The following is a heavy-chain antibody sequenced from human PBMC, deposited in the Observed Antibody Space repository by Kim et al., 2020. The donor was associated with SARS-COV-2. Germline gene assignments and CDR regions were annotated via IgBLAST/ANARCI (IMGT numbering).Heavy chain of an antibody. CDR1: RFTFRKNW. Sequence: GGSLRLSCAASRFTFRKNWMSWVRQAPGKGPEWVASIKEDGSEKYYADSVKGRFTISRDNAKNSLYLQMNSLRAEDTAAYYCAKASFWGQGTLVTVSS. V-gene: IGHV3-7*03. J-gene: IGHJ4*02. CDR3: AKASF. CDR2: IKEDGSEK.